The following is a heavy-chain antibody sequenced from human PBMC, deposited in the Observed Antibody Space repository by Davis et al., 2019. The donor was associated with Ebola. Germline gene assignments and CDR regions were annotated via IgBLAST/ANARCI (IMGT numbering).Heavy chain of an antibody. CDR1: GFTFSSYG. V-gene: IGHV3-30*03. CDR3: ARDGAITVAGSINWYFDL. D-gene: IGHD6-19*01. J-gene: IGHJ2*01. Sequence: AGSLTLSCAASGFTFSSYGMHWVRQPPGTGLEWVAVISYDGSNKYYADSVKGRFTISRDNSKNPLYLQMNSLRAEDTAVYYCARDGAITVAGSINWYFDLWGRGTLVPVSS. CDR2: ISYDGSNK.